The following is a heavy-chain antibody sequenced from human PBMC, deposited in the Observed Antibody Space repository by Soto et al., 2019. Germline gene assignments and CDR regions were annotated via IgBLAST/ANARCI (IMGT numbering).Heavy chain of an antibody. CDR3: ASRYDSSGLDAFDI. J-gene: IGHJ3*02. Sequence: SVKVSCKASGGTFRSYAISWVRQAPGQGLEWMGGIIPIFGTANYAQKFQGRVTITADESTSTAYMELSSLRSEDTAVYYCASRYDSSGLDAFDIWGQGTMVTVSS. CDR1: GGTFRSYA. CDR2: IIPIFGTA. V-gene: IGHV1-69*13. D-gene: IGHD3-22*01.